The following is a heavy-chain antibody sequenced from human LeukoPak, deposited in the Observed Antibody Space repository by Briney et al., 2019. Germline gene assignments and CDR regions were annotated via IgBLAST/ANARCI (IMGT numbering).Heavy chain of an antibody. D-gene: IGHD4-23*01. V-gene: IGHV1-8*01. CDR3: ARETPSRYFDY. Sequence: LWASVKVSCKASGYTLTSYDINWVRQATGQGLEWMGWMNPNSGRTGYAQKFQGRITMTRNTSISTAYMELSSLRSDDTAVYYCARETPSRYFDYWGQGALVTVSS. J-gene: IGHJ4*02. CDR2: MNPNSGRT. CDR1: GYTLTSYD.